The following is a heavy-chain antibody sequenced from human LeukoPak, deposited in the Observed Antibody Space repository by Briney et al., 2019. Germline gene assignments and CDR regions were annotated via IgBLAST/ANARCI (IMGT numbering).Heavy chain of an antibody. CDR3: AKIHLRYCSGGSCYTPFDY. D-gene: IGHD2-15*01. V-gene: IGHV3-30*02. J-gene: IGHJ4*02. CDR1: GFTFSSYG. CDR2: IRCDGSNK. Sequence: PGGSLRLSCAASGFTFSSYGMHWVRQAPGKGLEWVAFIRCDGSNKYYADSVKGRFTISRDNSKNTLYLQMNSLRAEDTAVYYCAKIHLRYCSGGSCYTPFDYWGQGTLVTVSS.